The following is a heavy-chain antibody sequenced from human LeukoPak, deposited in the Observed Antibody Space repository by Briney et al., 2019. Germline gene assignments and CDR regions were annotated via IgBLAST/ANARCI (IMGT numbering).Heavy chain of an antibody. V-gene: IGHV1-2*02. CDR2: INPNSGGT. J-gene: IGHJ4*02. CDR1: GYTFTCYY. Sequence: ASVKVSCKASGYTFTCYYLHWVRQAPGEGLEWMGWINPNSGGTNYAQKFQGRVTMTRDTSISTAYMELSGLRSDDTAVYYCARQGVFGGYNYGYGYWGQGTLVTVSS. D-gene: IGHD5-18*01. CDR3: ARQGVFGGYNYGYGY.